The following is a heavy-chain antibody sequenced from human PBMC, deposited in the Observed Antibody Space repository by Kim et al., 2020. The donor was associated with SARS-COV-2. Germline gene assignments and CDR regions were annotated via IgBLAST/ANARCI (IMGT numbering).Heavy chain of an antibody. D-gene: IGHD3-9*01. J-gene: IGHJ4*02. V-gene: IGHV3-30*07. Sequence: SVKGRFTISRDNSKNTLYLQMNSLRAEDTAVYYCASDQGNYDILTGAFDYWGQGTLVTVSS. CDR3: ASDQGNYDILTGAFDY.